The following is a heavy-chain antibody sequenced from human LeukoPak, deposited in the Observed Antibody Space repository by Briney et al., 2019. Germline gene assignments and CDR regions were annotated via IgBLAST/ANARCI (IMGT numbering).Heavy chain of an antibody. CDR2: INHNGNVN. D-gene: IGHD3-22*01. Sequence: GGSLRLSCAASGFTFSSYWMNWARQAPGKGLEWVASINHNGNVNYYVDSVKGRFTISRDNAKNSLYLQMNSLRAEDTAVYYCARVDSSGYTHFDYWGQGTLVTVSS. V-gene: IGHV3-7*04. CDR1: GFTFSSYW. J-gene: IGHJ4*02. CDR3: ARVDSSGYTHFDY.